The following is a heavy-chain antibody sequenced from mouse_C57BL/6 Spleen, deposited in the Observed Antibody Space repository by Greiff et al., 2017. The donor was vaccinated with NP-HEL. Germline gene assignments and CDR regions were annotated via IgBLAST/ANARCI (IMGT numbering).Heavy chain of an antibody. CDR1: GFNIKDDY. V-gene: IGHV14-4*01. Sequence: VQLKESGAELVRPGASVKLSCTASGFNIKDDYMHWVKQRTEQGLEWIGWIDPENGDTEYASKVQGKATITADTSSNTAYLQLSSLTSEDTAVGYSTQRGFAYWGQGTLVTVSA. CDR2: IDPENGDT. CDR3: TQRGFAY. J-gene: IGHJ3*01.